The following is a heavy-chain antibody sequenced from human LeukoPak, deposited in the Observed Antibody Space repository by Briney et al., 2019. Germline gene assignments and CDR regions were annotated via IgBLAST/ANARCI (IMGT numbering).Heavy chain of an antibody. CDR2: ISYDGSNK. D-gene: IGHD3-22*01. V-gene: IGHV3-30*04. CDR3: ARDRHYHDSSGYLSD. J-gene: IGHJ4*02. Sequence: GGSLRLSCAASGFTFSSHAMHWVRQAPGKGLEWVAVISYDGSNKYYAESVKGRFTISRDNSKNTLYLQMNSLRAEDTAVYYSARDRHYHDSSGYLSDWGQGTLVTVSS. CDR1: GFTFSSHA.